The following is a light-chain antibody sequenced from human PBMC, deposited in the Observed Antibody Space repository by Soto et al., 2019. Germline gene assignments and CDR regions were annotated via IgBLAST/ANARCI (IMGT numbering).Light chain of an antibody. CDR2: GAS. J-gene: IGKJ1*01. Sequence: ENVLTQSPGTLSLSPGERATLSCRASQSASSNYLAWYQQKPGQAPRLLVYGASSRATGIPDSFSGSGSGTDFTLTISRLEPEDFAVYYCQQYGSSRWTFGEGTKVEIK. CDR3: QQYGSSRWT. V-gene: IGKV3-20*01. CDR1: QSASSNY.